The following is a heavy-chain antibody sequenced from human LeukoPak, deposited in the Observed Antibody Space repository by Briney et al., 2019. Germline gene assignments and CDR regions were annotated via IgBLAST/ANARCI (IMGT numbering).Heavy chain of an antibody. J-gene: IGHJ4*02. Sequence: GESLKISCKGSGYSFTSYWIAWVRQMPGKGLEWLGIIYPGDSGTRYSPSFQGQVTISADKSLSTAYLQWSSLKASDTAMYYCARQDGANRVDYWGQGTLVSVSS. V-gene: IGHV5-51*01. D-gene: IGHD4/OR15-4a*01. CDR2: IYPGDSGT. CDR1: GYSFTSYW. CDR3: ARQDGANRVDY.